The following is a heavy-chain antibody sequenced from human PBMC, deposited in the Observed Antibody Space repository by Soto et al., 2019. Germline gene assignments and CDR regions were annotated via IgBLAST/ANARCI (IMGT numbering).Heavy chain of an antibody. CDR3: TTDPGMFRWDY. Sequence: PGGSLRLSCAASGFTFSNAWMSWVRQAPGKGLEWVGRIKSKTEGGTTDYAAPVKGRFTISRDDSKNTLYLQMNSLKTEDTAVYYCTTDPGMFRWDYWGQGTLVTGSS. V-gene: IGHV3-15*01. D-gene: IGHD3-10*02. CDR1: GFTFSNAW. J-gene: IGHJ4*02. CDR2: IKSKTEGGTT.